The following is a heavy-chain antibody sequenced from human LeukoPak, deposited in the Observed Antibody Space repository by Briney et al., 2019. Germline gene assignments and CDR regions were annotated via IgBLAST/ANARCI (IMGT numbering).Heavy chain of an antibody. CDR1: GFTFRSCG. D-gene: IGHD3-10*01. CDR3: ARGNPVTMVRGVISDAFYI. CDR2: IWYDGSNK. Sequence: GGSLRLSCAASGFTFRSCGMHWVRQAPGKGLEWVAVIWYDGSNKYYADSVKGRFTISRDNSKNTLYLQMNSLRAEDTAVYYCARGNPVTMVRGVISDAFYITGQGTMVTVSS. J-gene: IGHJ3*02. V-gene: IGHV3-33*01.